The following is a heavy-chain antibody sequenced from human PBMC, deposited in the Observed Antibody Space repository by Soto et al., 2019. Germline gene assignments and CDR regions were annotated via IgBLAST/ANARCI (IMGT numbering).Heavy chain of an antibody. D-gene: IGHD3-9*01. CDR1: GYTFTSYD. V-gene: IGHV1-8*02. CDR3: ARVNDILTGIPSDY. CDR2: MNPNSGNT. Sequence: ASVKVSCKASGYTFTSYDINWVRQATGQGLEWMGWMNPNSGNTGYAQKFQGRVTMTRNTSISTAYMELSSLRSEDTAVYYCARVNDILTGIPSDYWDQGTLVTVSS. J-gene: IGHJ4*02.